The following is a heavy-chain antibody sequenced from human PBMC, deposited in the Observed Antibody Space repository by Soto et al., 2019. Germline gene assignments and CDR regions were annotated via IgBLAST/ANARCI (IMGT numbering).Heavy chain of an antibody. J-gene: IGHJ6*02. D-gene: IGHD2-2*01. V-gene: IGHV1-69*01. CDR3: ARTQGSSASLDIYYYYYYGMDV. Sequence: QVQLVQSGAEVKKPGSSVKVSCKASGGTFSSYAISWVRQAPGQGLEWMGGIIPISGTANYAQKIQGRVTITADESTSTAYMELRSLRSEDPAVYYCARTQGSSASLDIYYYYYYGMDVWGQGTTVTVSS. CDR1: GGTFSSYA. CDR2: IIPISGTA.